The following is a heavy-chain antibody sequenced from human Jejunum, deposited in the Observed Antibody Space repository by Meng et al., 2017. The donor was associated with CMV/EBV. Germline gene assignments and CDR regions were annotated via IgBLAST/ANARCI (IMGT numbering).Heavy chain of an antibody. CDR3: AKSQSLYSSGWYDY. Sequence: SGFTFSSYGMHWVRQAPGKGLEWVAFIRYDGSRKNYVDSVKGRFTISRDNSKNTLYLQMNSLRADDTAVYYCAKSQSLYSSGWYDYWGQGALVTVSS. V-gene: IGHV3-30*02. CDR1: GFTFSSYG. J-gene: IGHJ4*02. CDR2: IRYDGSRK. D-gene: IGHD6-19*01.